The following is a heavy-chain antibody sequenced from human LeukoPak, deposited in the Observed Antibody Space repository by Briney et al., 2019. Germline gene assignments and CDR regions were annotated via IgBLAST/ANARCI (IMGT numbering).Heavy chain of an antibody. Sequence: SETLSLTCTVSGYSISSGYYWGWIRQPPGKGLAWIGSIYHSGSTYYNPSLKSRVTISVDTSKNQFSLKLSSVTAADTAVYYCARAGGPMTTSEDYFDYWGQGTLVTISS. V-gene: IGHV4-38-2*02. J-gene: IGHJ4*02. CDR3: ARAGGPMTTSEDYFDY. CDR2: IYHSGST. D-gene: IGHD4-17*01. CDR1: GYSISSGYY.